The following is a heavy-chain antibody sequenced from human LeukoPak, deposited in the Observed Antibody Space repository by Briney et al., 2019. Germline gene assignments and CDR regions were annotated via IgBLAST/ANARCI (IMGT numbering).Heavy chain of an antibody. D-gene: IGHD5-24*01. CDR1: GFTFISYS. CDR2: IKQDGSEK. CDR3: AREGDGYNPPYYYYYGMDV. J-gene: IGHJ6*02. V-gene: IGHV3-7*05. Sequence: PGGSLRLSCAASGFTFISYSMNWVRQAPGKGLEWVANIKQDGSEKYYVDSVKGRFTISRDNAKNSLYLQMNSLRAEDTAVYYCAREGDGYNPPYYYYYGMDVWGQGTTVTVSS.